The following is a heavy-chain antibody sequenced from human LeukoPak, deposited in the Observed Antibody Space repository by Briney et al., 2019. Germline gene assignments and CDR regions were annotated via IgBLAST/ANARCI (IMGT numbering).Heavy chain of an antibody. CDR1: GFTFSSYG. CDR3: VKTLEESYDILTGFSSFDY. CDR2: IRGGVGDT. J-gene: IGHJ4*02. V-gene: IGHV3-23*01. D-gene: IGHD3-9*01. Sequence: GGSLRLSCATSGFTFSSYGMSWVRQAPGKGLEWVSSIRGGVGDTYYADSVRGRFTISRDNSKNTLYLQMNSLTTEDTAMYFCVKTLEESYDILTGFSSFDYWGQGTLATVS.